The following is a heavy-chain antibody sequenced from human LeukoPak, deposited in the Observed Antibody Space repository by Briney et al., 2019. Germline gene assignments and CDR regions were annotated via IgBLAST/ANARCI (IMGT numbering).Heavy chain of an antibody. CDR1: GFTVSTNY. D-gene: IGHD6-19*01. J-gene: IGHJ4*02. Sequence: GGSLRLSCAASGFTVSTNYMSWVRQAPGKGLEWVSVIYSSGSTYYADSVKGRFTISRDNSKSTLYLQMNSLRAEDTAVYYCAKDPAQYSSGWYLDGFDYWGQGTLVTVSS. V-gene: IGHV3-66*03. CDR2: IYSSGST. CDR3: AKDPAQYSSGWYLDGFDY.